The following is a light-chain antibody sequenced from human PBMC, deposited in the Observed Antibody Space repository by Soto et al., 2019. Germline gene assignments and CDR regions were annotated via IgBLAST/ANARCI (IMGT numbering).Light chain of an antibody. CDR2: SNS. V-gene: IGLV1-44*01. Sequence: QSALTQPPSASGTPGQRVTISCAGSSSNIGSNTVSWYQQLPGTAPKLLIYSNSQRPSGVPDRFSGSKSGTSASLAIGGLRSGDEADYYCAAWDDSLNGPVFGTGTKLTVL. J-gene: IGLJ1*01. CDR3: AAWDDSLNGPV. CDR1: SSNIGSNT.